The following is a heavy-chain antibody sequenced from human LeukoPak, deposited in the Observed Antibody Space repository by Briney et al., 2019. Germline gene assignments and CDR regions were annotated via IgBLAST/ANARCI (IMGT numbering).Heavy chain of an antibody. Sequence: SETLSLTCTVSGGSISSYYWSWIRQPPGKGLEWIGYIYYSGSTNYNPSLKSRVTISVDTSKNQFSLKLSSVTAADTAVYYCARHLHYYDSSGYYEYFQHWGQGTLVTVSS. D-gene: IGHD3-22*01. CDR3: ARHLHYYDSSGYYEYFQH. CDR1: GGSISSYY. CDR2: IYYSGST. V-gene: IGHV4-59*01. J-gene: IGHJ1*01.